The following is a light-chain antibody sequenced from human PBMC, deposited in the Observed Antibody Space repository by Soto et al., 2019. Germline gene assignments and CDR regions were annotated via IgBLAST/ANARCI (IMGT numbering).Light chain of an antibody. CDR3: QQYGSSPYT. CDR2: GAS. J-gene: IGKJ2*01. Sequence: EIVLTQSPGTLSWSPGERATLSCRASQSVSSSYLAWYQQKPSQAPRLLIYGASSRATGIPDRFSGSGSGTDFPLTISRLEPEDFAVYYCQQYGSSPYTFGQGTKLEI. V-gene: IGKV3-20*01. CDR1: QSVSSSY.